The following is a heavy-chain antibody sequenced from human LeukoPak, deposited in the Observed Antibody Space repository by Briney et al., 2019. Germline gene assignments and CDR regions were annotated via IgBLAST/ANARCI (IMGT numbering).Heavy chain of an antibody. CDR2: INPNSGGT. V-gene: IGHV1-2*02. J-gene: IGHJ4*02. Sequence: ASVKVSCKASRYTFTGYYMHWVRQAPGQGLEWMGWINPNSGGTNYAQKFQGRVTMTRDTSISTAYMELSRLRSDDTAVYYCAREVGIAVAGTIYFDYWGQGTLVTVSS. D-gene: IGHD6-19*01. CDR1: RYTFTGYY. CDR3: AREVGIAVAGTIYFDY.